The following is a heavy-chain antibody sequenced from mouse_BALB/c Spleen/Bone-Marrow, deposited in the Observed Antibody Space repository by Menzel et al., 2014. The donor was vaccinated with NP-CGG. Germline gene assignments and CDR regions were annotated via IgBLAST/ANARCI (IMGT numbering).Heavy chain of an antibody. CDR1: GYTFTSYW. V-gene: IGHV1S81*02. D-gene: IGHD2-3*01. Sequence: QVQLKESGAELVKPGASVKLSCKASGYTFTSYWMHWVKQRPGQGLEWIEEIIPSNGRTNYNEKFKSKATLTVDKSSNTAYMQLSSLTSEDSAVYYCARWLLQYFDVWGAGTTVTVSS. J-gene: IGHJ1*01. CDR3: ARWLLQYFDV. CDR2: IIPSNGRT.